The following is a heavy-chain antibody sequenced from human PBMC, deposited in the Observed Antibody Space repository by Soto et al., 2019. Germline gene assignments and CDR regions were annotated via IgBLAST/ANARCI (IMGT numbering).Heavy chain of an antibody. D-gene: IGHD4-17*01. CDR1: GGSISSSSYY. V-gene: IGHV4-39*01. CDR3: ATFRGMTTATTERYFDY. J-gene: IGHJ4*02. Sequence: QLQLQESGPGLVKPSETLSLTCTVSGGSISSSSYYWGWIRQPPGKGLDWAGTIYYSGSTYYNPSPESRVIISVDTSKNQFSLKLSSVTASDASVYYCATFRGMTTATTERYFDYGGQGTLVTVSS. CDR2: IYYSGST.